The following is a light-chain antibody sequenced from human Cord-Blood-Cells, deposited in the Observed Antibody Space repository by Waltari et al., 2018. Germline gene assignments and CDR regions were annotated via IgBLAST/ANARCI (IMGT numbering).Light chain of an antibody. CDR2: DAS. J-gene: IGKJ2*01. Sequence: EIVLTQSPANLSLSPGERSTLSCRAGQCVSSYLAWSQQKPGQAPRLLIYDASNRATGIPARFSGSGSGTDFTLTISSLEPEDFAVYYCQQRSNWPSYTFGQGTKLEIK. CDR1: QCVSSY. CDR3: QQRSNWPSYT. V-gene: IGKV3-11*01.